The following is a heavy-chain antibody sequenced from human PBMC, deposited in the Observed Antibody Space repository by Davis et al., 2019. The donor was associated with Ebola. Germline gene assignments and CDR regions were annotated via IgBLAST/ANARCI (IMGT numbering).Heavy chain of an antibody. V-gene: IGHV4-39*06. CDR3: ARGDWVTGNFDD. Sequence: PSETLSLTCAVSGGSISSSRYYWGWIRQPPGKGLEWIGTIYYTGRTYDNPSLKSRVTISVDTSKNQFALKLHSVTAADTAVYYCARGDWVTGNFDDWGQGTLVTVSS. D-gene: IGHD1-20*01. J-gene: IGHJ4*02. CDR1: GGSISSSRYY. CDR2: IYYTGRT.